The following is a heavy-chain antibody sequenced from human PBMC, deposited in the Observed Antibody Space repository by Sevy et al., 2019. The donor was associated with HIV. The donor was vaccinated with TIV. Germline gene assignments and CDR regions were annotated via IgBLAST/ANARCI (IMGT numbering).Heavy chain of an antibody. J-gene: IGHJ4*02. CDR1: GYTFTSYA. CDR2: INAGNGNT. V-gene: IGHV1-3*01. D-gene: IGHD4-17*01. CDR3: ARYGDYDPLYFDY. Sequence: ASVKVSCKASGYTFTSYAMHWVRQAPGQRLEWMGWINAGNGNTKYSQKFQGRVTITRDTSESTAYMELSSLRSEDTAVYYCARYGDYDPLYFDYWGQGTLVTVSS.